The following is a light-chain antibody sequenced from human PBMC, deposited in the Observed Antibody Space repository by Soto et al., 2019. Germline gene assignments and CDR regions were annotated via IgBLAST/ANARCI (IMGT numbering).Light chain of an antibody. CDR3: QQYGYSLFT. V-gene: IGKV3-20*01. CDR1: QRVSSSY. Sequence: EIVLTQSPGSLSLSPGERATLSWRASQRVSSSYLTWYQQKPGQAPRLLIYGASGRATGIPDRFSGSGSGTDFTLTISRLEPEDFAVYYCQQYGYSLFTFGPGTKVDIK. CDR2: GAS. J-gene: IGKJ3*01.